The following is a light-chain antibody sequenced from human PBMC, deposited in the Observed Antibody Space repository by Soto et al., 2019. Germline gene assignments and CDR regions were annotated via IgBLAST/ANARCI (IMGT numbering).Light chain of an antibody. Sequence: DIVMTQSPDSLAVSLGERATINCKSSQSVLYSSNNKNYLAWYQKKPGQPPKLLIYWASTRESGVPDRFSGSGSWTDFTLTISSLQAEDVAVYYCQQYFGTPLTFGGGTKVEI. CDR1: QSVLYSSNNKNY. CDR2: WAS. J-gene: IGKJ4*01. V-gene: IGKV4-1*01. CDR3: QQYFGTPLT.